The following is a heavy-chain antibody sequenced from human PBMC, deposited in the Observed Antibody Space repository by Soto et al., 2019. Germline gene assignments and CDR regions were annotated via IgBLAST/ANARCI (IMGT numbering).Heavy chain of an antibody. J-gene: IGHJ4*02. Sequence: GGSLRLSCAASGFTFSSYAMHWVRQAPGKGLEWVAVISYDGSNKYYADSVKGRFTISRDNSKNTLYLQMNSLRAEDTAVYYCARDGGIGSPRYYFDYWGQGTLVTVSS. V-gene: IGHV3-30-3*01. D-gene: IGHD6-13*01. CDR3: ARDGGIGSPRYYFDY. CDR2: ISYDGSNK. CDR1: GFTFSSYA.